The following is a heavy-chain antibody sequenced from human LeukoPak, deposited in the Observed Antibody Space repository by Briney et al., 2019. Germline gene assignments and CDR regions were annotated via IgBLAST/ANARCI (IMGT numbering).Heavy chain of an antibody. Sequence: GGSLRLSCAASGLTFSSYAMSWVRQAPGKGLEWVSAISGSGGSTYYADSVKGRFTISRDNSRNTLYLQMNSLRAEDTAVYYCAKAVKIGTSTNYFDYWGQGTLVTVSS. CDR3: AKAVKIGTSTNYFDY. V-gene: IGHV3-23*01. CDR1: GLTFSSYA. J-gene: IGHJ4*02. CDR2: ISGSGGST. D-gene: IGHD2-2*01.